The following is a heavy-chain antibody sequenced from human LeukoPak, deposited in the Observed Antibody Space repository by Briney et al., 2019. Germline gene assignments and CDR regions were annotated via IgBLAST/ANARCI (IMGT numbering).Heavy chain of an antibody. CDR1: GGSISCGGYF. CDR3: ARFPIEGVYDISSGYYEDFVN. Sequence: SQTLSLTATVSGGSISCGGYFWRWIRQHPGKGLAWIGNIGYSGSTYYNTSVKSRVTISVDTAKTQFAMKLSSVTASNTAVYYWARFPIEGVYDISSGYYEDFVNWGHGTLGTVSS. V-gene: IGHV4-31*03. D-gene: IGHD3-3*01. CDR2: IGYSGST. J-gene: IGHJ4*03.